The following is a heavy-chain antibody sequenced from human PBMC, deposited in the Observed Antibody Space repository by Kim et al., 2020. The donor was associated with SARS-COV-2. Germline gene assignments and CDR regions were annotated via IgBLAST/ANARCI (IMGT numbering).Heavy chain of an antibody. Sequence: GGSLRLSCAASGFTFSSYWMSWVRQAPGKGLEWVANIKQDGSEKNYVDSVRGRFTISRDNAKNSLNLHMNSLRAEDTAVYYCAREDVVIVPAVYEYYYYYHGMDVWGQGTTVTVSS. CDR3: AREDVVIVPAVYEYYYYYHGMDV. CDR2: IKQDGSEK. CDR1: GFTFSSYW. D-gene: IGHD2-2*01. J-gene: IGHJ6*02. V-gene: IGHV3-7*03.